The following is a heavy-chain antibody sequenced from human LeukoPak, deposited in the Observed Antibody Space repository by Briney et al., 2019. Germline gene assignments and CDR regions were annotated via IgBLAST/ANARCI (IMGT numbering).Heavy chain of an antibody. J-gene: IGHJ4*02. CDR3: ATLPTVTKATLDY. Sequence: KASETLSLTCAVSGYSISSGYYWGWIRQPPGKGLEWIGSIYYSGSTYYSPSLKSRVTISVDTSKNQFSLKLSSVTAADTAVYYCATLPTVTKATLDYWGQGTLVTVSS. D-gene: IGHD4-11*01. CDR1: GYSISSGYY. V-gene: IGHV4-38-2*01. CDR2: IYYSGST.